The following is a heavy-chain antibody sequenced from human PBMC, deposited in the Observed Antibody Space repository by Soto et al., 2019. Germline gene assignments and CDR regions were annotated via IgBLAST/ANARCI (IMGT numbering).Heavy chain of an antibody. CDR1: GGSISSADYY. CDR2: IYHTGST. V-gene: IGHV4-31*03. J-gene: IGHJ6*02. Sequence: QVQLQESGPGLVKTSQTLTLTCTVSGGSISSADYYWNWIRQLPGKGLEWIGYIYHTGSTYYNPTLKSRLIIFVDTSKNQFSLRLTALTAADTAVYFCAREQVPTLDYYGMDVWGQGTTVTVSS. CDR3: AREQVPTLDYYGMDV.